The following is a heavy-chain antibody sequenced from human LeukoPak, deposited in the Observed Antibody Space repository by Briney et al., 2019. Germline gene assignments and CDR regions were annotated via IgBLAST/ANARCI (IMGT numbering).Heavy chain of an antibody. J-gene: IGHJ4*02. CDR3: ARGSLQKWEFDY. CDR2: IYYSGST. V-gene: IGHV4-59*01. D-gene: IGHD1-26*01. CDR1: GGSISSYY. Sequence: SETLSLTCTVSGGSISSYYWSWIRQPPGKGLEWIGYIYYSGSTNYNPSLKSRVTISVDTSKNQFSLKLSSVTAADTAVYYCARGSLQKWEFDYWGQGTLVTVSS.